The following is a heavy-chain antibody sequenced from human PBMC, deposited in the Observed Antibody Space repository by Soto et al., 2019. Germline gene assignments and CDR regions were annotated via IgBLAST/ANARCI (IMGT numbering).Heavy chain of an antibody. V-gene: IGHV3-23*01. CDR2: ISNSGATT. J-gene: IGHJ2*01. CDR3: AKLGEGMIAVFNPRYFEL. D-gene: IGHD3-22*01. CDR1: GFTFRSYA. Sequence: EVQLLESGGGLVQPGGSLRLSWAASGFTFRSYAMSWVRQAPGTGLEWVSTISNSGATTYYADSVKGRFTISRDNSKNILYLQMIYLRADHMSVYYCAKLGEGMIAVFNPRYFELWGRGTLVTVAS.